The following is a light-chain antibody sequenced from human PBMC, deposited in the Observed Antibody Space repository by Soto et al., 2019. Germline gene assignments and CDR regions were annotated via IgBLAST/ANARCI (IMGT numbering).Light chain of an antibody. V-gene: IGKV1-12*01. CDR2: AAS. J-gene: IGKJ5*01. CDR3: QQANSFPIT. CDR1: QDIRSW. Sequence: DIQLTQSPSSVSASIGDRVTITCWASQDIRSWLAWYQQKAGKAPKLVISAASTLQRGVPSRFSGSGFGTNFTLAITSLQPGDFATYYCQQANSFPITFGQGTRLDIK.